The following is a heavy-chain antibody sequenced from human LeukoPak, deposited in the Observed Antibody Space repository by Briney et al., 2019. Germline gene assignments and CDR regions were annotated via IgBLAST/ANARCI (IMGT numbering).Heavy chain of an antibody. V-gene: IGHV4-39*01. J-gene: IGHJ4*02. CDR3: ARHYCTGGPCYLDY. CDR2: VHHDGSS. D-gene: IGHD2-8*02. Sequence: KPXXTXSLTCTVSGGSVSSNSYYWAWIRXPPGKALEWIGTVHHDGSSYYDTSLKSRLTISVDTSKNQLSLRLNFVTAADTAVYYCARHYCTGGPCYLDYWGQGTLVTVSS. CDR1: GGSVSSNSYY.